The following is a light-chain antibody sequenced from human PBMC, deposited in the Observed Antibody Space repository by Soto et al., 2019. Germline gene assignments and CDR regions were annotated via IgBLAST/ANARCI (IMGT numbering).Light chain of an antibody. J-gene: IGKJ1*01. V-gene: IGKV1-5*03. Sequence: DIQMTQSPSTLSGSVGDRVTITCRASQTISSWLAWYQQKPGKAPKLLIYKASTLKSGVPSRFSGSGSGKEFTLTISSLQPDDFATYYCKQYNSYPWTFGQGNKVDIX. CDR1: QTISSW. CDR2: KAS. CDR3: KQYNSYPWT.